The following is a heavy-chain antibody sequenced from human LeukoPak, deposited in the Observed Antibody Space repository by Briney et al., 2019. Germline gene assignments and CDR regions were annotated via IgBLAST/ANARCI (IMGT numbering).Heavy chain of an antibody. CDR3: ARAGIAAFDY. D-gene: IGHD6-13*01. J-gene: IGHJ4*02. V-gene: IGHV3-48*01. CDR2: ISSSSSTI. Sequence: GGSLRLSCAASGFTFSSYRMNWVRQAPGKGLEWVSYISSSSSTIYYADSEKGRFTISRDNAKNSLYLQMNSLRAEDTAVYYCARAGIAAFDYWGQGTLVTVSS. CDR1: GFTFSSYR.